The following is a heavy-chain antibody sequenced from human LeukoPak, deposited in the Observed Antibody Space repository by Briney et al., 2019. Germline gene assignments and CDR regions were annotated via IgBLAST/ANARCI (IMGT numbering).Heavy chain of an antibody. CDR1: GFTFSSYS. Sequence: PGGSLRLSCAASGFTFSSYSMNWVRQAPGKGLEWVSSISSSSSYIYYADSVKGRFTISRDNAKNSLYLQMNSLRAEDTAVYYCARYCSSTSCYLAFGIWGQGTMVTVSS. D-gene: IGHD2-2*01. CDR2: ISSSSSYI. V-gene: IGHV3-21*01. CDR3: ARYCSSTSCYLAFGI. J-gene: IGHJ3*02.